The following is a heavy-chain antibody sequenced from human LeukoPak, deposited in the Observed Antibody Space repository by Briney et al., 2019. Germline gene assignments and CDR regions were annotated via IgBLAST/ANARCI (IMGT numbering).Heavy chain of an antibody. CDR2: ISGGGVNT. CDR1: GFTSDGYA. V-gene: IGHV3-43*02. Sequence: QSGGSLRLSCAASGFTSDGYAMHWVRQAPGKGLEWVSLISGGGVNTFYGDSVKGRFTISRDNSKNSLFLQMNSLRTEDTAFYYCAKGGQWLIQNWGQGTLVTVSS. CDR3: AKGGQWLIQN. J-gene: IGHJ4*02. D-gene: IGHD6-19*01.